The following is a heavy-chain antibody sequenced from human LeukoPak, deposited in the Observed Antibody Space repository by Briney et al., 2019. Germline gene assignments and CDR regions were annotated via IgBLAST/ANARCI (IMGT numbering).Heavy chain of an antibody. CDR3: ARVGTVTTLGYFDL. V-gene: IGHV3-74*01. D-gene: IGHD4-11*01. Sequence: PGGSLRLSSAASGFTFSSYLMHWVRQAPGKGLVWVSRINTDGSSTSYADSVKGRFTISRDNAKNTLYLQMNSLRAEDTAVYYCARVGTVTTLGYFDLWGRGTLVTVSS. CDR2: INTDGSST. CDR1: GFTFSSYL. J-gene: IGHJ2*01.